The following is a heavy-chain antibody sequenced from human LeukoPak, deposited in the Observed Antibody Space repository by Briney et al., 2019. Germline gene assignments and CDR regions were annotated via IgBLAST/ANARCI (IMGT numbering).Heavy chain of an antibody. CDR1: GFTFSSYS. Sequence: GGSLRLSCAASGFTFSSYSMNWVRQAPGKGLEWVSYISSSSSTIYYADSVKGRFTISRDNAKNSLYLQMNSLRAEDSAVYYCARDRYSGSYPKDYWGQGTLVTVSS. V-gene: IGHV3-48*01. CDR2: ISSSSSTI. J-gene: IGHJ4*02. CDR3: ARDRYSGSYPKDY. D-gene: IGHD1-26*01.